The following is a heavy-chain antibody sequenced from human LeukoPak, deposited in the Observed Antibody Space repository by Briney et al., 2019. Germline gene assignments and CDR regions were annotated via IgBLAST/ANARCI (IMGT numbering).Heavy chain of an antibody. Sequence: GGSLQISCQGSGYIFTSYWIGWVRQLPGKGLEWMGIIYPGDPDTRYSPSFQGQVTISADKSISTAYLQWSSLKASDTAMYYCARQQDSSGYYYDAFDIWGQGTMVTVSS. CDR1: GYIFTSYW. J-gene: IGHJ3*02. D-gene: IGHD3-22*01. CDR2: IYPGDPDT. CDR3: ARQQDSSGYYYDAFDI. V-gene: IGHV5-51*01.